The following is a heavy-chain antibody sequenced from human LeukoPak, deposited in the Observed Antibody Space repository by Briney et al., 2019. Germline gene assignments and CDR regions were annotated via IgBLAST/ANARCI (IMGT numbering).Heavy chain of an antibody. V-gene: IGHV4-4*09. D-gene: IGHD6-6*01. CDR1: GGSISSYY. J-gene: IGHJ5*02. CDR3: ARFYSSSSFGWFDP. CDR2: IYTSGST. Sequence: PSETLSLTCTVSGGSISSYYWSWIRQPPGKGLEWIGYIYTSGSTNYNPSLKSRVTISVDTPKNQFSLKLSSVTAADTAVYYCARFYSSSSFGWFDPWGQGTLVTVSS.